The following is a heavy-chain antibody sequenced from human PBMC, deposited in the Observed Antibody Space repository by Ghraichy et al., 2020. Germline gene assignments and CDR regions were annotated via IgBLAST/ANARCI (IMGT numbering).Heavy chain of an antibody. CDR1: GFTFSSYA. CDR3: AKGGSAVYYYYGMDV. CDR2: VDTGGGDT. V-gene: IGHV3-23*01. Sequence: GGSLRLSCEASGFTFSSYAMNWVRQAPGKGLEWVSVVDTGGGDTYYADSVKGRFTISRDNSKNTLHLEMNCLRAEDTAVYYCAKGGSAVYYYYGMDVWGQGTTVTVSS. J-gene: IGHJ6*02. D-gene: IGHD3-16*01.